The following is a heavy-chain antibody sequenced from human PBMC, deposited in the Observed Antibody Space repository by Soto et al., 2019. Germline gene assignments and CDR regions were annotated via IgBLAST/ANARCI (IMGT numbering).Heavy chain of an antibody. Sequence: PSETLSLTCTGSGGSISSYFWSWIRQPAGKGLEWIGRIYTSGSTNYNPSLKIRVTMSVDTSKNQFSLKLSSVTGADTSVYYCAREGRTDDSSGRSFDYWGQGTPVTVSS. CDR1: GGSISSYF. D-gene: IGHD3-22*01. V-gene: IGHV4-4*07. CDR3: AREGRTDDSSGRSFDY. J-gene: IGHJ4*02. CDR2: IYTSGST.